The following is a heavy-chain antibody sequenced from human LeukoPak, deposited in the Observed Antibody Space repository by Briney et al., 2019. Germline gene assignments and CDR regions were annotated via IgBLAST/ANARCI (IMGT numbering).Heavy chain of an antibody. J-gene: IGHJ4*02. Sequence: GGSLRLSCAASGFTFSSYSMNWVRQAPGKGLEWVSSISSSSSYIYYADSVKGRFTISRDNAKNSLYLQMNSLRAEDTAVYYCAKAPSRIIVVVPAAISPDYRGQGTLVTVSS. CDR1: GFTFSSYS. CDR2: ISSSSSYI. D-gene: IGHD2-2*02. V-gene: IGHV3-21*04. CDR3: AKAPSRIIVVVPAAISPDY.